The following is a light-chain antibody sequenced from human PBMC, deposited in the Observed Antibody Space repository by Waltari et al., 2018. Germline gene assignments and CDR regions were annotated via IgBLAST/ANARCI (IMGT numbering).Light chain of an antibody. CDR3: GAWDSSLRSWL. CDR2: EDY. CDR1: TSTIGIHY. V-gene: IGLV1-51*02. J-gene: IGLJ3*02. Sequence: QSVLTQPPPVSAAPGPEVTISCSGTTSTIGIHYVPWYQPPPGTPPKLLIYEDYKRPSGIPDRFSGSKSGTSASLAITGLQTGDEADYYCGAWDSSLRSWLFGGGTKVTAL.